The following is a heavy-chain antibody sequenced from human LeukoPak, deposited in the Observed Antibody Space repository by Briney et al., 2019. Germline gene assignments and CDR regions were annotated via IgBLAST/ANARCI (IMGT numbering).Heavy chain of an antibody. CDR3: TTAFFEGNY. D-gene: IGHD3-3*01. Sequence: GGSLRLSCAASGFTFSIAWMNWVRQAPGKGLEWVGRIKSKVEGGTTDYAAPVKGRFTISRDDSKNTLYLQMNSLKTEDTAVYYCTTAFFEGNYWGQGTLVTVSS. CDR1: GFTFSIAW. J-gene: IGHJ4*02. CDR2: IKSKVEGGTT. V-gene: IGHV3-15*07.